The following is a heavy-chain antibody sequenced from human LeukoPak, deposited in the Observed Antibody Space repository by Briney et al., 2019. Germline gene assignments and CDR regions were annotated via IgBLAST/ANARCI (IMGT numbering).Heavy chain of an antibody. CDR2: ISYSGSP. V-gene: IGHV4-39*01. CDR3: ARRRLNWGAFDI. D-gene: IGHD7-27*01. J-gene: IGHJ3*02. CDR1: GGSISNTGYY. Sequence: SETLSLTCSVSGGSISNTGYYWGWIRQPPGKGLEWIGSISYSGSPYYNPSLKSRVTISGVTSKNQYSLKVSSVTAADTAVYYCARRRLNWGAFDIWGQGTMVTVSS.